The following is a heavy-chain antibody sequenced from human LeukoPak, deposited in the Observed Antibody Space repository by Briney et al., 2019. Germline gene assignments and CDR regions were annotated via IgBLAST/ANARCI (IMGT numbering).Heavy chain of an antibody. CDR3: ARHYYGLGSYYPYYYYYMDV. J-gene: IGHJ6*03. Sequence: GESLKISCKGSGYSFTSYWIGWVRQMPGKGLEWMGIIYPGDSDTRYSPSFQGQVAISADKSISTAYLQWSSLKASDTAMYYCARHYYGLGSYYPYYYYYMDVWGKGTTVTVSS. V-gene: IGHV5-51*01. CDR2: IYPGDSDT. CDR1: GYSFTSYW. D-gene: IGHD3-10*01.